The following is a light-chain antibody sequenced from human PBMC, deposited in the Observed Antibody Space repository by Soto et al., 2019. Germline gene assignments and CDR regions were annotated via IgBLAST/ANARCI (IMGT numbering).Light chain of an antibody. J-gene: IGKJ3*01. V-gene: IGKV3-20*01. CDR3: QQYGGSPFT. CDR1: QSFSTSY. CDR2: NTF. Sequence: EIALTQSPGTLSLSPGERATLSCRASQSFSTSYLAWYQHKPGQAPRLLIYNTFHRATGIPDRFSGSGSGTDVTLTISRLEPEDFAVYYCQQYGGSPFTFRPGTKVDIK.